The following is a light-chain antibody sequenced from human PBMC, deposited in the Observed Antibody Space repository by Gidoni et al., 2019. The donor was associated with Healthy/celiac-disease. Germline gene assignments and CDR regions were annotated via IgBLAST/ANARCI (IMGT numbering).Light chain of an antibody. CDR2: WAS. V-gene: IGKV4-1*01. CDR1: QSVLYSSNNKNY. J-gene: IGKJ1*01. CDR3: QQYYSTPWT. Sequence: DIVMTQSPDSLAVSLGARATINCKSSQSVLYSSNNKNYLAWYQQKPGQPPKLLISWASTRESGVPDRFSGSGSGTDFTRTISSLQAEDGAVYYCQQYYSTPWTFGQGTKVEIK.